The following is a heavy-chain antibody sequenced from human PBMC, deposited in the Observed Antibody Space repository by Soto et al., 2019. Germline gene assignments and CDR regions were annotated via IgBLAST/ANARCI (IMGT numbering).Heavy chain of an antibody. Sequence: PSETLSLTCTVSSGSMSGYYWNWIRQPPGKGLEWIGYIYYSGSTNYNPSLKSRVTISVDTSKNQFSLKLSSVTAADTAVYYCARAGDYDFWSGYSNDAFDIWVQVTMVTVSS. CDR3: ARAGDYDFWSGYSNDAFDI. CDR2: IYYSGST. V-gene: IGHV4-59*01. D-gene: IGHD3-3*01. J-gene: IGHJ3*02. CDR1: SGSMSGYY.